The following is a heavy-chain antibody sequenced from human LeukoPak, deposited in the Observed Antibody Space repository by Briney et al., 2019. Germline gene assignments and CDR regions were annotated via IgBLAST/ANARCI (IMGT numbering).Heavy chain of an antibody. V-gene: IGHV3-30*18. CDR3: AKDPNYSGSYGDY. CDR1: GFTFSSYG. J-gene: IGHJ4*02. D-gene: IGHD1-26*01. Sequence: GRSLRLSCAASGFTFSSYGMHWVRQAPGKGLEWVAVISYDGSNKYYADSVKGRFTISRDNSKNTLYLQMTSLRAEDTAVYYCAKDPNYSGSYGDYWGQGTLVTVSS. CDR2: ISYDGSNK.